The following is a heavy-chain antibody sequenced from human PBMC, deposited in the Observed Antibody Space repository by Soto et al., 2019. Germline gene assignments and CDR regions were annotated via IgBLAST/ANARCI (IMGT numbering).Heavy chain of an antibody. Sequence: QVQLVQSGAEVKKPGSSVKVSCKASGGTFSSYIINWVRQAPGQGLEWMGRIIPILGIANYAQKFRGRVTITADTSTSTAYMELTSLRSEDTAVYYCARYEGTFTRYYFNYWGQGTLVTVSS. V-gene: IGHV1-69*02. CDR3: ARYEGTFTRYYFNY. CDR1: GGTFSSYI. D-gene: IGHD1-1*01. J-gene: IGHJ4*02. CDR2: IIPILGIA.